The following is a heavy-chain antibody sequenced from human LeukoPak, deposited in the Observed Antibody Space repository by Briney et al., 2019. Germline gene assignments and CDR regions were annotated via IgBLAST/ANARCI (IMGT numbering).Heavy chain of an antibody. CDR1: GFTFSRHW. V-gene: IGHV3-7*01. Sequence: GGSLRLSCAASGFTFSRHWMSWVRQAPGKGLEWVADVKEDGSEKTYVDSVKGRFTISRDNAKNSLYLQMNSLRAEDTAVYYFARVVSWALGYWGQGTLVTVSS. D-gene: IGHD1-26*01. CDR3: ARVVSWALGY. CDR2: VKEDGSEK. J-gene: IGHJ4*02.